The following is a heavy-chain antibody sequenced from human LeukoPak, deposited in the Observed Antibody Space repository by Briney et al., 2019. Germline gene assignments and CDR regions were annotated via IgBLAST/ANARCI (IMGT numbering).Heavy chain of an antibody. D-gene: IGHD4-17*01. CDR1: GFTFSSYG. CDR2: IWYDGSNK. Sequence: GGSLRLSCAASGFTFSSYGMHWVRQAPGKGLEWVAVIWYDGSNKYCADSVKGRFTISRDNSKNTLYLQMNSLRAEDTAVYYCARDFTDYGDVGAFDIWGQGTMVTVSS. CDR3: ARDFTDYGDVGAFDI. J-gene: IGHJ3*02. V-gene: IGHV3-33*01.